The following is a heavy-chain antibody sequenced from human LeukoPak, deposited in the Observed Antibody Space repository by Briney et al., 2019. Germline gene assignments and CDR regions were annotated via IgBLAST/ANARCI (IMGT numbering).Heavy chain of an antibody. V-gene: IGHV1-18*01. CDR2: ISAYNGDT. CDR1: GYTFTTYG. CDR3: GRASSKLGDLDY. Sequence: ASVKVSCRASGYTFTTYGISWVRQAPGQGLEWMGWISAYNGDTHYAQKLQGRITMTTDTSTSTVYMELRSLRSDDTAVHYCGRASSKLGDLDYWGQGTPVTVSS. J-gene: IGHJ4*02. D-gene: IGHD3-16*01.